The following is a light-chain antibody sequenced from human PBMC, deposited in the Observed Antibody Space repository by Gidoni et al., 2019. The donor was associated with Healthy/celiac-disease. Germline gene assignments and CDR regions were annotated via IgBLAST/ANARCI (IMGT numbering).Light chain of an antibody. J-gene: IGKJ1*01. CDR3: HQYNDWPPWT. CDR1: QSVRSN. Sequence: EIVMTQSPATLSVSPGERATLSCRASQSVRSNLAWYQQKPGQAPRVLIYGASTRATGIPARFSGSGSGTDFTLTISSLQSEDSAVYYCHQYNDWPPWTFXQXTKVEIK. CDR2: GAS. V-gene: IGKV3-15*01.